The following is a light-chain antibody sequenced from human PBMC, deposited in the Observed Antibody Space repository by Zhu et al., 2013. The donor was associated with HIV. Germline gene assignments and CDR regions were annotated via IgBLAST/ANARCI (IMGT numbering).Light chain of an antibody. J-gene: IGKJ4*01. CDR3: QQSYNTPLT. V-gene: IGKV1-6*01. CDR2: AAS. CDR1: QGIRND. Sequence: AIQMTQSPSSLSASVGDRVTITCRASQGIRNDLGWYQQKPGKAPNLLIYAASTLQSGVPSRFSGSGSGTDFTLVISRLQPEDSATYYCQQSYNTPLTFGGGTRLEIK.